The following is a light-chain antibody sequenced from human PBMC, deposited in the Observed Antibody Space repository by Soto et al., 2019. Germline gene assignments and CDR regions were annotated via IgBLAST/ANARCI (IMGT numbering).Light chain of an antibody. V-gene: IGKV3D-20*02. CDR1: QSVSSSY. CDR3: QQRSNWPPLT. CDR2: GAS. Sequence: EIVLTQSPGTLSLSPGERATLSCRASQSVSSSYLAWYQQKPGQAPRLLIYGASTRATGIPDRFSGSGSGTDFTLTISGLEPEDFAVYYCQQRSNWPPLTFGGGTKV. J-gene: IGKJ4*01.